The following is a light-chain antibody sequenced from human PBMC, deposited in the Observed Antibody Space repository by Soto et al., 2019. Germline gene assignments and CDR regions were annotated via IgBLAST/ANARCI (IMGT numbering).Light chain of an antibody. Sequence: MTQSPATLFVSPGERATLSCRASQSFSNKHLAWYQQKPCQGPRLLIYGASNKANGIPDRFSGSGSGTDFPLTISRLEPEDFAVYYCQQYGSSGTFGQGTRWIS. V-gene: IGKV3-20*01. CDR1: QSFSNKH. J-gene: IGKJ1*01. CDR2: GAS. CDR3: QQYGSSGT.